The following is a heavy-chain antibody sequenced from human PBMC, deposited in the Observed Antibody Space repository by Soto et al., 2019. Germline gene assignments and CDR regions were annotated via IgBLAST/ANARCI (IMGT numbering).Heavy chain of an antibody. J-gene: IGHJ4*02. V-gene: IGHV3-21*01. CDR2: ISSSSSYI. D-gene: IGHD4-17*01. Sequence: GGSLRLSCAASGFTFSSYNMNWVRQAPGKGLEWVSSISSSSSYIYYADSVKGRFTISRDNAKNSLYLQMNSLRAEDTAVYYCARGHPIYGDYGGGLDYFDYWGQGTLVTVSS. CDR1: GFTFSSYN. CDR3: ARGHPIYGDYGGGLDYFDY.